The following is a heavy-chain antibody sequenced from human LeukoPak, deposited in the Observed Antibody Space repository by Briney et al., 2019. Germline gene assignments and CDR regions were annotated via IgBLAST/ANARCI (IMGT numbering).Heavy chain of an antibody. CDR3: ARNASIAAAGNGGRYFDY. CDR1: GGSISSSSHY. D-gene: IGHD6-13*01. J-gene: IGHJ4*02. CDR2: IYYSGST. Sequence: SETLSLTCTVFGGSISSSSHYWGWIRQPPGKGLEWIGSIYYSGSTSYNPSLKSRVTISVDTSKNEFSLSLSSVAAADTAVYYCARNASIAAAGNGGRYFDYWGQGTLVTVSS. V-gene: IGHV4-39*01.